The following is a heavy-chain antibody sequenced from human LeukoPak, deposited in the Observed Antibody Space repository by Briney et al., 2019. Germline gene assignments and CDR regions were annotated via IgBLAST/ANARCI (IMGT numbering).Heavy chain of an antibody. D-gene: IGHD1-26*01. CDR3: ARVSKLWELPL. Sequence: GGSLRLSCAASGFTLSSYSMNWVRQAPGKGLEWVSSISSSSSYIYYADSVKGRFTISRDNAKNSLYLQMNSLRAEDTAVYYCARVSKLWELPLWGQGTLVTVSS. J-gene: IGHJ4*02. CDR2: ISSSSSYI. V-gene: IGHV3-21*01. CDR1: GFTLSSYS.